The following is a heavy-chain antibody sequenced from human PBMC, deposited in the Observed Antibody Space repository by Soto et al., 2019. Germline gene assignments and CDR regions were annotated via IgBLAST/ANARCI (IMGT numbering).Heavy chain of an antibody. V-gene: IGHV4-31*03. J-gene: IGHJ5*02. Sequence: QVQLQESGPGLVKPSQTLSLTCTVSGGSISSGGNYWSWIRQRPGKGLEWIGYIYYSGSTYYNPSLKSRVTISVDTSKNQFSLKLSSVTAADTAVYYCARDVGTTSNWFDPWGQGTLVTVSS. D-gene: IGHD1-26*01. CDR1: GGSISSGGNY. CDR3: ARDVGTTSNWFDP. CDR2: IYYSGST.